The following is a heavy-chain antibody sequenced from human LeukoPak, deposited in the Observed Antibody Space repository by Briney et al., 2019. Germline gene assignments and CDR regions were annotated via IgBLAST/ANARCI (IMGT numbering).Heavy chain of an antibody. J-gene: IGHJ4*02. D-gene: IGHD5-18*01. Sequence: SETLSLTRTVSGGSISSYYWSWIRQPPGKGLEWIGYIYYSGSTNYNPSLKSRVTISVDTSRNQFSLKLTSVTAADTAVYYCGGYSYGYFDYWGQGTLVTVSS. CDR2: IYYSGST. CDR3: GGYSYGYFDY. V-gene: IGHV4-59*12. CDR1: GGSISSYY.